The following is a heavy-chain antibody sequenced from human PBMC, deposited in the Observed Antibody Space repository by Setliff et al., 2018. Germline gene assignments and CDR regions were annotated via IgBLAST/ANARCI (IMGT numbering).Heavy chain of an antibody. V-gene: IGHV3-23*01. D-gene: IGHD6-6*01. CDR2: ISGNGDNT. CDR1: GFTSSNYA. CDR3: AKGRGSSFAAQNY. Sequence: PGGSLRLSCAASGFTSSNYAMTWVRQAPGKGLEWVSGISGNGDNTYYADSVKGRFTISRDNSKNTLYLQMNNLRGEDTAVYYCAKGRGSSFAAQNYWGQGTLVTVSS. J-gene: IGHJ4*02.